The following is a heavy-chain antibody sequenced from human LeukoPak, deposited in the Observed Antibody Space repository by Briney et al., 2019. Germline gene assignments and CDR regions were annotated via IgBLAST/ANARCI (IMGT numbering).Heavy chain of an antibody. J-gene: IGHJ4*02. CDR3: ARRPSVTGAPFDY. D-gene: IGHD2-8*02. V-gene: IGHV5-51*01. CDR1: GYSFSDYW. Sequence: GESLKISCRGSGYSFSDYWIGWVRQMPGEGLEWMGLISASGSDSRNSPSFQGQVTISVDKSINTAYLQWSSLRASDTAIYYCARRPSVTGAPFDYWGQGTLVTVSS. CDR2: ISASGSDS.